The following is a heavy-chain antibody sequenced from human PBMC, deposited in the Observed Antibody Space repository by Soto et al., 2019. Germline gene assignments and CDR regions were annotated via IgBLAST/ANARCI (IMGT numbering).Heavy chain of an antibody. V-gene: IGHV1-69*13. J-gene: IGHJ6*02. Sequence: ASVQVSCRASGGTFSSYAISWVRQAPGQGRELMGGIIPIFVTANYAQKCQGRVTITADESTSTAYMELSSLRSEDTAVYYCARAAYDSSGYYFQAPYYCYYYGMDVWGQGTTVTVSS. CDR1: GGTFSSYA. CDR2: IIPIFVTA. D-gene: IGHD3-22*01. CDR3: ARAAYDSSGYYFQAPYYCYYYGMDV.